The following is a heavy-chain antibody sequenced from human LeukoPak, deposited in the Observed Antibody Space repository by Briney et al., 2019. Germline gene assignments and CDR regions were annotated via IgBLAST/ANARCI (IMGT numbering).Heavy chain of an antibody. CDR3: ATEPSMVRGVIGPCYGRDY. CDR2: FDPEDGET. Sequence: ASVKVSYKHSVYTLTEQSMQFVGQAPGKGLEWMGGFDPEDGETIYAQKFQGRVTMTEDTSTDTAYMELSSLRSEDTAVYYCATEPSMVRGVIGPCYGRDYWGQGTTVTVSS. D-gene: IGHD3-10*01. CDR1: VYTLTEQS. V-gene: IGHV1-24*01. J-gene: IGHJ6*02.